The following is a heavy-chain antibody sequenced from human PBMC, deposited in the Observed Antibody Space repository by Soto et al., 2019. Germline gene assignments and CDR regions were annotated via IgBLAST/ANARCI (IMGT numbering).Heavy chain of an antibody. V-gene: IGHV2-70*11. Sequence: SGPTLVNPTQTLTLTCTFSGFSLSTSGMCVGWIRQPPGKALEWLARIDWDDDKYYSTSLKTRLTISKDTSKNQVVLTMTNMDPVDTATYYCARGNSSGWPYYYGMDVWGQGTTVTVSS. CDR3: ARGNSSGWPYYYGMDV. CDR2: IDWDDDK. D-gene: IGHD6-19*01. J-gene: IGHJ6*02. CDR1: GFSLSTSGMC.